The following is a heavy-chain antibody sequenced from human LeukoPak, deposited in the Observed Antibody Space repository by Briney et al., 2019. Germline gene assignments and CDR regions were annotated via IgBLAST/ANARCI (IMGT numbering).Heavy chain of an antibody. D-gene: IGHD3-22*01. V-gene: IGHV2-5*01. CDR1: GFSLSTSGVG. Sequence: NGSGPTLVNPTQTLTLTCTFSGFSLSTSGVGVGWIRQPPGKALEWLALIYWNDDKRYSPSLKSRLTITKDTSKNQVVLTMTNMDPVDTATYYCAHYYDSSGYYEYYFDYWGQGTLVTVSS. J-gene: IGHJ4*02. CDR2: IYWNDDK. CDR3: AHYYDSSGYYEYYFDY.